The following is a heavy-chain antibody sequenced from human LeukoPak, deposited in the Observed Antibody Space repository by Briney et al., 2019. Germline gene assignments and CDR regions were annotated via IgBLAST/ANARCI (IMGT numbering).Heavy chain of an antibody. CDR1: GGSISSYY. Sequence: SETLSLTCTVSGGSISSYYWSWIRQPPGKGLEWIGYIYYSGSTNYNPTLKSRVTISVDTSKNQFSLKLSSVTAADTAVYYCARALYCSGGSCFFDYWGQGTLVTVSS. CDR3: ARALYCSGGSCFFDY. V-gene: IGHV4-59*01. CDR2: IYYSGST. D-gene: IGHD2-15*01. J-gene: IGHJ4*02.